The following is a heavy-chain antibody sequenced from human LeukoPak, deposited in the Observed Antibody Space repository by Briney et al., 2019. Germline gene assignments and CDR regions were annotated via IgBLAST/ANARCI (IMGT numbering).Heavy chain of an antibody. J-gene: IGHJ4*02. D-gene: IGHD3-22*01. CDR2: IYYSGST. CDR1: GGSISSSGYY. Sequence: PSETLSLTCTVSGGSISSSGYYWGWIRQPPGKGLEWIGSIYYSGSTYYNPSLKSRVTISVDTSKNQFSLKLSSVTAADTAVYYCARQYYYDRQKDYWGQGTLVTVSS. CDR3: ARQYYYDRQKDY. V-gene: IGHV4-39*01.